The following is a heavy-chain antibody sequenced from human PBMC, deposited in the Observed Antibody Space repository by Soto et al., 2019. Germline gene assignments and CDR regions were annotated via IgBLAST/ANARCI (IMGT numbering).Heavy chain of an antibody. CDR1: GYSFTSYW. CDR2: IYPGDSDT. D-gene: IGHD6-6*01. Sequence: PGESLKISCKGSGYSFTSYWIGWVRQMPGKGLEWMGIIYPGDSDTRYSPSFQGQVTISADKSISTAYLQWSSLKASDTAMYYCARASVGLPYSSSSQHYYYYYGMDVWGQGTTVTVSS. CDR3: ARASVGLPYSSSSQHYYYYYGMDV. J-gene: IGHJ6*02. V-gene: IGHV5-51*01.